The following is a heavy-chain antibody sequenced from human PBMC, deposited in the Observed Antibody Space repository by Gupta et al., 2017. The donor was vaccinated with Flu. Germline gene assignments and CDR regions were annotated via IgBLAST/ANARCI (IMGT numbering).Heavy chain of an antibody. CDR3: VKGEGCSGTSCSAGGYFHH. Sequence: WVRQTPGKGLEWVSTISGSGDSTNYAESVMGRVTISRDNAKNKVYLQLTSLRSEDTAIYSCVKGEGCSGTSCSAGGYFHHWGQCTLVTVSS. D-gene: IGHD2-2*01. J-gene: IGHJ1*01. CDR2: ISGSGDST. V-gene: IGHV3-23*01.